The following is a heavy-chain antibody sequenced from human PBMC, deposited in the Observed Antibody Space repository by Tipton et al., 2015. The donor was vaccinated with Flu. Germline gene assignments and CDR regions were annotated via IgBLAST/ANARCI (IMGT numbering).Heavy chain of an antibody. CDR3: ARGEQYLGTIDS. V-gene: IGHV4-38-2*01. CDR2: IYHSGST. J-gene: IGHJ4*02. CDR1: IYSISSGFF. Sequence: TLSLTCAVSIYSISSGFFWGWIRQPPGRGPEWIGSIYHSGSTYYNPSLKSRVTISVDTSKNQFSLKLTSVTAADTAVYYCARGEQYLGTIDSWGQGILVTVSA. D-gene: IGHD1/OR15-1a*01.